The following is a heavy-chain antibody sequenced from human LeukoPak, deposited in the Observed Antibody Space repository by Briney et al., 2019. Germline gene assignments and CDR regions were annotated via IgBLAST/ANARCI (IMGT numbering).Heavy chain of an antibody. Sequence: PGGSLRLSCAASGFTFSTYWMHWVRHPPGKGLVWVSRIRPEGTTTAYADSVKGRFTISRDNAKNTLFLQMNSLSAEDTAVYYCARDLDWILFDYWGQGTLVTVSS. CDR3: ARDLDWILFDY. D-gene: IGHD3-9*01. J-gene: IGHJ4*02. CDR1: GFTFSTYW. V-gene: IGHV3-74*03. CDR2: IRPEGTTT.